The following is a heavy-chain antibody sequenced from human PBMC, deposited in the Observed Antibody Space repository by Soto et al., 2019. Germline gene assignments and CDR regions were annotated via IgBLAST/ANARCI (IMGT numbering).Heavy chain of an antibody. CDR1: GFTFSSYA. Sequence: GGSLRLSCASSGFTFSSYAMSLVRQAPGKGLEWVSAISGSGGSTYYADSVKGRFTISRDNSKNTLYLQMNSLRAEDTAVYYCAKDGQQREHYYYYGMDVWGQGTTVTVSS. V-gene: IGHV3-23*01. J-gene: IGHJ6*02. CDR2: ISGSGGST. D-gene: IGHD6-13*01. CDR3: AKDGQQREHYYYYGMDV.